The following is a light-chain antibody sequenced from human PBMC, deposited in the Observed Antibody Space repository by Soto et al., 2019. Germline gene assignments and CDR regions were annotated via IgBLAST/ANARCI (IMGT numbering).Light chain of an antibody. CDR2: EGS. J-gene: IGLJ1*01. CDR3: CSYAGSSTFYV. CDR1: SSEVGSYNL. V-gene: IGLV2-23*01. Sequence: QSVLTQPASVSGSPGQSITISCTGTSSEVGSYNLVSWYQKHPGKDPKLMIYEGSKRPSGVSNRFSGSKSGNTASLTISGLQAEDEADYYCCSYAGSSTFYVFGTGTKVTV.